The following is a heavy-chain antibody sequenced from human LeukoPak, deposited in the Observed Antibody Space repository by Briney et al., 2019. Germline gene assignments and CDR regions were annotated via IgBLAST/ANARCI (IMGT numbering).Heavy chain of an antibody. Sequence: GGSLRLSCAVSGLTFNNYTMSWVRQAPGKGLEWVSAISKSGDHTYYAASAKGRFTIYRDNSKNTQYLQMNSLRAEDTAVYYCATSWGPDTSAFRWGRDGMDVWGQGTTVIVS. V-gene: IGHV3-23*01. CDR2: ISKSGDHT. CDR3: ATSWGPDTSAFRWGRDGMDV. CDR1: GLTFNNYT. D-gene: IGHD3-16*01. J-gene: IGHJ6*02.